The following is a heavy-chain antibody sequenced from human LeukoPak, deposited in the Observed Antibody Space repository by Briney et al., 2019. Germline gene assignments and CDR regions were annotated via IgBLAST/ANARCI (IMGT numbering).Heavy chain of an antibody. D-gene: IGHD3-22*01. CDR3: ARDDESSGYYAGMYLGY. Sequence: GGALRLSFAASVFTFSNYIMNWVRQAPGKGLEGVSPIRSRSRYIFYAYSVNGRFTISTDKAKNTLYLQNNNLRAEDTAVYYCARDDESSGYYAGMYLGYWGQGTMVTVSS. CDR1: VFTFSNYI. CDR2: IRSRSRYI. J-gene: IGHJ4*02. V-gene: IGHV3-21*01.